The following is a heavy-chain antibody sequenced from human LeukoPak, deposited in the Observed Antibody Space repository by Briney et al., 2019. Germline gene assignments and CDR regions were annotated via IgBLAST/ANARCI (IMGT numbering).Heavy chain of an antibody. CDR1: GYIFSTYG. CDR2: ISGYNGNT. Sequence: ASVKVSCKASGYIFSTYGISWVRQAPGQGLEWMGCISGYNGNTNYAQKLQGRVTMTTDTSTSTAYMELRSLRSDDTAVYYCARRRSEGFVFDCWGQGTLVTVSS. CDR3: ARRRSEGFVFDC. V-gene: IGHV1-18*01. J-gene: IGHJ4*02. D-gene: IGHD3-10*01.